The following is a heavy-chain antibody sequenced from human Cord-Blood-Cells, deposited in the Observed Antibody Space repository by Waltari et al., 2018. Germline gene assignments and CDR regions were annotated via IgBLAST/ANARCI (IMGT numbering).Heavy chain of an antibody. V-gene: IGHV1-2*02. J-gene: IGHJ4*02. D-gene: IGHD3-10*01. CDR1: GYTFTGYY. Sequence: QVQLVQSGAEVKKPGASVKVSCKASGYTFTGYYMHWVRQAPGQGLEWMGWVNPNRCDTSYAQKCQGMVTRTRDTSISTAYMELSRLRSDDTAVYYCASSSAGEVRYGYWGQGTLVTVSS. CDR3: ASSSAGEVRYGY. CDR2: VNPNRCDT.